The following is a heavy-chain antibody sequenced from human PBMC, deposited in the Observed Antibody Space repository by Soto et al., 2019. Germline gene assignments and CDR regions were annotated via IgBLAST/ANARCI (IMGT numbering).Heavy chain of an antibody. Sequence: FEILWVTWSVSGGSIAGISCCSCSRQTSGKGVEWFGGFSLSGTTNYNPSIRSRVNMSADVSKNQFSLRLTSVTAAETALYYCARGLTPPCATDWYYFDSWGQRTPVAV. V-gene: IGHV4-4*07. D-gene: IGHD3-9*01. J-gene: IGHJ4*02. CDR3: ARGLTPPCATDWYYFDS. CDR2: FSLSGTT. CDR1: GGSIAGISC.